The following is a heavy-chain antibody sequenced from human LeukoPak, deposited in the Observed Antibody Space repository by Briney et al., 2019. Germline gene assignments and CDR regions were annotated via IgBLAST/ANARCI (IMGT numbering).Heavy chain of an antibody. CDR2: IYPGDSDT. V-gene: IGHV5-51*01. Sequence: GESLKISCKGSEYTVTNYWIGWVRHMPRKGPEWMGIIYPGDSDTRYSPSFRGQVTISVDKSISTPYLQCSSLKPTYSGMYYCSTRSNSGYEFLENRGQGTLVTVSS. CDR3: STRSNSGYEFLEN. D-gene: IGHD5-12*01. J-gene: IGHJ4*02. CDR1: EYTVTNYW.